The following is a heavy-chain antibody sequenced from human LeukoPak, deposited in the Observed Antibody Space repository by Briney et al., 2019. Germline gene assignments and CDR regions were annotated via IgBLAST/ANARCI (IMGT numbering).Heavy chain of an antibody. CDR2: IYTSGST. J-gene: IGHJ4*02. CDR1: GGSISSGSYY. V-gene: IGHV4-61*02. D-gene: IGHD3-16*01. Sequence: SQTLSLTCTVSGGSISSGSYYWSWIRQPAGKGLEWIGRIYTSGSTNYNPSFKSRVTISVDTSKNQFSLKLSSVTAADTAVYYCARESLFGGALTSPPFDYWGQGTLVTVSS. CDR3: ARESLFGGALTSPPFDY.